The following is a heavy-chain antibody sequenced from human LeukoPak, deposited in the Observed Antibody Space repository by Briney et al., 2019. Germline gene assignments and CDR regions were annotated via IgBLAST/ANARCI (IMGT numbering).Heavy chain of an antibody. J-gene: IGHJ4*02. D-gene: IGHD2-2*01. CDR1: GYTFTSYG. CDR2: IIPIFGTA. Sequence: ASVKVSCKASGYTFTSYGISWVRQAPGQGLEWMGGIIPIFGTANYAQKFQGRVTITADESTSTAYMELSSLRSEDTAVYYCASGFSTSCYGCLRWGQGTLVTVSS. V-gene: IGHV1-69*13. CDR3: ASGFSTSCYGCLR.